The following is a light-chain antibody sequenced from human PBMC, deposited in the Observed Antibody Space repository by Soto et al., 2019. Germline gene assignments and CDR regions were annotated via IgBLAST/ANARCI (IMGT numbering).Light chain of an antibody. J-gene: IGLJ2*01. CDR2: DVS. CDR3: CSYAGTYTHVV. CDR1: SSDIGGYNC. Sequence: QSALTQPRSVSGSPGQSVTISCTGTSSDIGGYNCVSWYHQHPGKAPKLMIYDVSKRPSGVPDRFSGSKSGNTASLTISGLQAEDEADYYCCSYAGTYTHVVFGGGTKLTVL. V-gene: IGLV2-11*01.